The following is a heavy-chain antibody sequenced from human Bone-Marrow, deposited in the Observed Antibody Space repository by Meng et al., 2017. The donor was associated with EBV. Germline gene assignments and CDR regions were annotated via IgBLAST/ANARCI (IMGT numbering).Heavy chain of an antibody. J-gene: IGHJ4*02. CDR2: LIPLSDAP. V-gene: IGHV1-69*01. D-gene: IGHD3-10*01. Sequence: VQLVQSGAEVKTPGSSVKVSCKTSGGTFRSDAISWVRQAPGQGLEWMGGLIPLSDAPHYAQKFQGRVTITADESTSTHYLDLSGLRAEDTAVYYCASESGRGFTPDYWGQGTLVTVSS. CDR1: GGTFRSDA. CDR3: ASESGRGFTPDY.